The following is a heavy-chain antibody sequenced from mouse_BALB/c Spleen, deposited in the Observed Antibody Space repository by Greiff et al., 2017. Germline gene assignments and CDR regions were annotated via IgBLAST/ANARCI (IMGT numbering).Heavy chain of an antibody. CDR1: GYTFTDYA. D-gene: IGHD2-10*02. CDR2: ISTYYGDA. CDR3: ATPYGNYGWFAY. J-gene: IGHJ3*01. V-gene: IGHV1S137*01. Sequence: VQLQQSGAELVRPGVSVKISCKGSGYTFTDYAMHWVKQSHAKSLEWIGVISTYYGDASYNQKFKGKATMTVDKSSSTAYMELARLTSEDSAIYYCATPYGNYGWFAYWGQGTLVTVSA.